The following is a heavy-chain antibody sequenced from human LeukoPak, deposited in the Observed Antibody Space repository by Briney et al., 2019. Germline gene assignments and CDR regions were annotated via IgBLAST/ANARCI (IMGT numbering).Heavy chain of an antibody. Sequence: GGSLRLSCAASGFTFSSYSMNWVRQAPGKGLEWVSYISSSSSTIYYADSVKGRFSISRDSSKNTLYLQMNSLRAEDTAVYYCAKDRCSNGVGCYYYYMDVWGKGTTVTISS. D-gene: IGHD2-8*01. CDR1: GFTFSSYS. V-gene: IGHV3-48*01. CDR3: AKDRCSNGVGCYYYYMDV. CDR2: ISSSSSTI. J-gene: IGHJ6*03.